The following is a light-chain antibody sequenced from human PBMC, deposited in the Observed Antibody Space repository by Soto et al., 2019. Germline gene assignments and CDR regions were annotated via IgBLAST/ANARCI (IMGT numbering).Light chain of an antibody. CDR3: QQYNDWPLT. CDR1: QSVSGK. CDR2: GAS. Sequence: IVMTQSPATLYVSPGERATLSCRASQSVSGKLAWYQHKAGQAPRLLIYGASTRATGIPARISGSGSETEFSLTISRVQSEDFAVYYCQQYNDWPLTFGGGTKV. J-gene: IGKJ4*01. V-gene: IGKV3-15*01.